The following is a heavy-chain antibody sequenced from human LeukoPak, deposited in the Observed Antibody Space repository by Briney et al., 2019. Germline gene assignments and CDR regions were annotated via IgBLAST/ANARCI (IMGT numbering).Heavy chain of an antibody. CDR1: GGSISSYY. J-gene: IGHJ6*03. Sequence: PSETLSLTCTVSGGSISSYYWSWIRQPAGKGLEWIGRIYTSGSTNYNPSLKSRVTMSVDTSKNQFSLKLSSVTAEGTAVYYCARTTNSGSFYYYYYMDVWGKGTTVTISS. D-gene: IGHD3-10*01. CDR3: ARTTNSGSFYYYYYMDV. CDR2: IYTSGST. V-gene: IGHV4-4*07.